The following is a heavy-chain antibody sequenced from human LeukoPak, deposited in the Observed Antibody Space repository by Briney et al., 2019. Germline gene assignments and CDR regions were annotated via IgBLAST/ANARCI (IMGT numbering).Heavy chain of an antibody. Sequence: GGSLRLSCAASGFTFSSYAMSWVRQAPGKGLEWVSGISSSGGSTYYADSVKGRFTISRDNSKNTLYLQMNSLRAEDTAVYYCAKFLGSGSYLYYYYGMDVWGQGTTVTVPS. J-gene: IGHJ6*02. CDR3: AKFLGSGSYLYYYYGMDV. D-gene: IGHD3-10*01. V-gene: IGHV3-23*01. CDR1: GFTFSSYA. CDR2: ISSSGGST.